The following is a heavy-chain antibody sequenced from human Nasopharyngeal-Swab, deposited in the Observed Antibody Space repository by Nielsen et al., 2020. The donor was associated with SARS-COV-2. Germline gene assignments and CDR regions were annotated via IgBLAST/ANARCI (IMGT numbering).Heavy chain of an antibody. V-gene: IGHV4-39*01. Sequence: SETLSLTCTVSGGSISSSSYYWGWIRQPPGKGLEWIGSIYYSGSTYYNPSLKSRVTISVDTSKNQFSLKLSSVTAADTAVYYCARGHQYQLLFHYYYYMDVWGKGTTVTVSS. J-gene: IGHJ6*03. CDR1: GGSISSSSYY. CDR3: ARGHQYQLLFHYYYYMDV. D-gene: IGHD2-2*01. CDR2: IYYSGST.